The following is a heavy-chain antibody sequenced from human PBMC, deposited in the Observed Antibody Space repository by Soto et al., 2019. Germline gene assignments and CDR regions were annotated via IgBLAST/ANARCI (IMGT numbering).Heavy chain of an antibody. Sequence: SVKVSCKASGGTFSSYTIIWVRQAPGQGLEWMGRIIPIRGIANYAQKLQGRVTMTADKSISTAYMELSRLRSDDTAAYYCARDPAFGNYVGWFDPWGQGTLVTVSS. CDR1: GGTFSSYT. CDR3: ARDPAFGNYVGWFDP. J-gene: IGHJ5*02. CDR2: IIPIRGIA. D-gene: IGHD4-4*01. V-gene: IGHV1-69*04.